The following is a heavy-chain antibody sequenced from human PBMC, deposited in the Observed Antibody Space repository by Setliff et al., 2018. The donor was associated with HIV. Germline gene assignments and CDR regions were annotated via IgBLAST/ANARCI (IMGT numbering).Heavy chain of an antibody. CDR2: ISSSSSYI. CDR1: GFTFSSYS. V-gene: IGHV3-21*01. D-gene: IGHD1-26*01. J-gene: IGHJ3*02. Sequence: SLRLSCAASGFTFSSYSMNWVRQAPGKGLEWVSSISSSSSYIYYADSVKGRFTISRDNAKNSLYLQMNSLRAEDTAVYYCARDRPRGGGSLDAFDIWGQGTMVTV. CDR3: ARDRPRGGGSLDAFDI.